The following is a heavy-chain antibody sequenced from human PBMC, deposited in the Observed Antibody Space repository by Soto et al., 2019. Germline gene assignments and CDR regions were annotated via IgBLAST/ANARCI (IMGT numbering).Heavy chain of an antibody. CDR2: IYHSGST. CDR1: SGSISSSNW. V-gene: IGHV4-4*02. D-gene: IGHD2-2*01. CDR3: ARDASDCSSTSCSNWFDP. Sequence: QVQLQESGPGLVKPSGTLSLTCAVSSGSISSSNWWSWVRQPPGKGLEWIGEIYHSGSTNYNPSLKSRVTISVDTSKNQFSLKLSSVTAADTAVYYCARDASDCSSTSCSNWFDPWGQGTLVTVSS. J-gene: IGHJ5*02.